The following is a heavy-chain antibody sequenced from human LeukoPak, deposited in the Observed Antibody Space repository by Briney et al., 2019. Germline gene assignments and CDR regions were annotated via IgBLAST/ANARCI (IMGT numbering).Heavy chain of an antibody. J-gene: IGHJ4*02. CDR1: GFTFSSYA. D-gene: IGHD5-12*01. CDR3: AKDQQEYSGYGTYDY. CDR2: ISGSGGST. V-gene: IGHV3-23*01. Sequence: GGSLRLSCAASGFTFSSYAMSWVRQAPGKGLEWVSAISGSGGSTYYADSVKGRFTISRDNSKNTLYLQMNSLRAKDTAVYYCAKDQQEYSGYGTYDYWGQGTLVTVSS.